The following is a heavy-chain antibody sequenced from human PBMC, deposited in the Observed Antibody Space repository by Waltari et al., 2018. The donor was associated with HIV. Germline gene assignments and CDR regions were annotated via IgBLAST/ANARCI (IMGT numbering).Heavy chain of an antibody. V-gene: IGHV4-61*02. CDR2: IYTSGST. Sequence: QVHLQESGPGLVKPSQTLSLTCTVPGGSISSGSSYWSWIRQPAGKDLEWIGRIYTSGSTNYNPALKSRVTISVDTSKNQFSLKLSSVTAADTAVYYCARDNHYDSSGYLAVWGSFDIWGQGTMVTVSS. CDR3: ARDNHYDSSGYLAVWGSFDI. J-gene: IGHJ3*02. D-gene: IGHD3-22*01. CDR1: GGSISSGSSY.